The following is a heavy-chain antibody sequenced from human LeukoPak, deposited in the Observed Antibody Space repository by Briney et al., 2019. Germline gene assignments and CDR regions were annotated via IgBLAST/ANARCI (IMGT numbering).Heavy chain of an antibody. CDR2: INPNDGDT. CDR1: GYTFTDYY. D-gene: IGHD2-2*01. V-gene: IGHV1-2*02. Sequence: ASVKVSCKASGYTFTDYYMHWVRQAPGQGFEWMGWINPNDGDTNYARKFQGRVTMTRDTSISTAHMEVSRLRSDDTAVYYCARANFLYCSSTTCLFDYWGQGTLVTVSS. CDR3: ARANFLYCSSTTCLFDY. J-gene: IGHJ4*02.